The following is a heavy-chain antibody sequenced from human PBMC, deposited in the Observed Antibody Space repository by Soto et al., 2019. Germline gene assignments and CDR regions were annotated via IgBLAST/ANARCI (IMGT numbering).Heavy chain of an antibody. Sequence: QVQLVQSEGEVRQPGASVKVSCRASGYTFTSYGIIWVRQAPGQGLEWMGYISPNSGVTTYAQNLQGRLTMTTDTSTSTAYMELRSLSSDDTAVYYCVRETWTRSGPQNFFDYWGPGALVTVSS. J-gene: IGHJ4*02. CDR1: GYTFTSYG. CDR2: ISPNSGVT. D-gene: IGHD6-25*01. V-gene: IGHV1-18*01. CDR3: VRETWTRSGPQNFFDY.